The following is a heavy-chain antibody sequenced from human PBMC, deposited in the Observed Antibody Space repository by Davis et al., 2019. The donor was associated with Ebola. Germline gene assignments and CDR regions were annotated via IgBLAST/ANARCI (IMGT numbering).Heavy chain of an antibody. D-gene: IGHD3-9*01. V-gene: IGHV3-23*01. CDR3: AKDFEGDGSFRVY. J-gene: IGHJ4*02. CDR1: GLIFGNYA. Sequence: ESLKISCAASGLIFGNYAMTWVRQTPGKGLEWVAGISGSGNKRYYADSVRGRFTISRDNSKHSLFLQMNSLRAEDTAVYYCAKDFEGDGSFRVYWGQGTQVTVSS. CDR2: ISGSGNKR.